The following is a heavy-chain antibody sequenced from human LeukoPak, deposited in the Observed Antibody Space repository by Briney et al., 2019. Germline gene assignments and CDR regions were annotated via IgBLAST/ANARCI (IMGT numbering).Heavy chain of an antibody. CDR2: IYYSGST. D-gene: IGHD5-24*01. Sequence: SETLSLTCTVSGGSISSGGYYWSWIRQHPGKGLEWIGYIYYSGSTYYNPSLKSRVTISVDTSKSQFSLKLSSVTAADTAVYYCARAGVEMATITHYYFDYWGQGTLVTVSS. J-gene: IGHJ4*02. V-gene: IGHV4-31*03. CDR3: ARAGVEMATITHYYFDY. CDR1: GGSISSGGYY.